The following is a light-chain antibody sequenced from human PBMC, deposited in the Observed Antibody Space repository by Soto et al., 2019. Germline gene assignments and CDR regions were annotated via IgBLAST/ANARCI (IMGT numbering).Light chain of an antibody. CDR3: ASYAGNNNFVV. CDR1: SRDVGGYNY. V-gene: IGLV2-8*01. CDR2: EVT. Sequence: QSALTQPPSAAGSPGQSVTISCTGTSRDVGGYNYVSWYQQHPGKAPKLVMYEVTERPSGVTERFSGSKSGNTASLTVSGLQDEDEAEYYCASYAGNNNFVVFGGGTTLTVL. J-gene: IGLJ2*01.